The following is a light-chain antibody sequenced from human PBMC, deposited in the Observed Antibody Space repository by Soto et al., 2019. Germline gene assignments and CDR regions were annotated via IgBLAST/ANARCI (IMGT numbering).Light chain of an antibody. Sequence: EIVMTQSPATLSVSPGERATLSCRASQSVSSNLAWYQQKPGQAPRLLIYDTSTRATGIPARFSGSGSGTEFTVTISSLQSEDFAVYYCQQYNNWPGTFGQGTKLEIK. CDR2: DTS. J-gene: IGKJ2*01. CDR1: QSVSSN. V-gene: IGKV3-15*01. CDR3: QQYNNWPGT.